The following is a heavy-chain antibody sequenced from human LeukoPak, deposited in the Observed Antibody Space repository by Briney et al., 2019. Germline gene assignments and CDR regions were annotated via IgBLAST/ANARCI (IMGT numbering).Heavy chain of an antibody. CDR1: GGSISSSSYY. Sequence: SETLSLTCTVSGGSISSSSYYWGWIRQPPGKGLEWIGSIYYSGSTYYSPSLKSRVTISVDTSKNQFSLKLSSVTAADTAVYYCARDPVSYGGSGFDPWGQGTLVTVSS. CDR2: IYYSGST. J-gene: IGHJ5*02. V-gene: IGHV4-39*07. D-gene: IGHD4-23*01. CDR3: ARDPVSYGGSGFDP.